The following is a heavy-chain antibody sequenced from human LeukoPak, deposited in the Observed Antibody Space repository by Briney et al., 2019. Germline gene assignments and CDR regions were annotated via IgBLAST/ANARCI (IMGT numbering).Heavy chain of an antibody. J-gene: IGHJ6*03. V-gene: IGHV4-38-2*02. Sequence: SETLSLTCTVSGYSISSGYYWGWIRQSPGKGLEWIGSIYHSGSTYYNPSLKSRVTISVDTSKNQFSLKLSSVTAADTAVYYCARADYYGSGSYFMYYYYYMDVWGKGTTVTVSS. D-gene: IGHD3-10*01. CDR3: ARADYYGSGSYFMYYYYYMDV. CDR1: GYSISSGYY. CDR2: IYHSGST.